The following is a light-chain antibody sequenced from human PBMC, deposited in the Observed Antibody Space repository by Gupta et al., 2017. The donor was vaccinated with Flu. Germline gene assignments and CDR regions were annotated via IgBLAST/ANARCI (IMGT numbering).Light chain of an antibody. Sequence: GKTARITCGGNNIGSKTVHWYQQKPGQAPVLVVYDGSGRPSGIPERLSGSNSGNTATLTINRVEAGDEADYYCQVWDTTSEHQVFGGGTKLTVL. V-gene: IGLV3-21*03. CDR3: QVWDTTSEHQV. CDR2: DGS. CDR1: NIGSKT. J-gene: IGLJ2*01.